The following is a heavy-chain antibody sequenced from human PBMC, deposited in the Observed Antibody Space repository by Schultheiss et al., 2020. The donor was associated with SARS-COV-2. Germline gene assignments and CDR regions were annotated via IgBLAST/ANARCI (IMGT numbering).Heavy chain of an antibody. CDR2: IYPGDSDT. CDR1: GYSFTSYW. Sequence: GGSLRLSCKGSGYSFTSYWIGWVRQMPGKGLEWMGIIYPGDSDTRYSPSFQGQVTISADKSISTAYLQWSSLKASDTAMYYCAIIANFAGYSYGLIGWFDPWGQGTLVTVSS. V-gene: IGHV5-51*01. D-gene: IGHD5-18*01. CDR3: AIIANFAGYSYGLIGWFDP. J-gene: IGHJ5*02.